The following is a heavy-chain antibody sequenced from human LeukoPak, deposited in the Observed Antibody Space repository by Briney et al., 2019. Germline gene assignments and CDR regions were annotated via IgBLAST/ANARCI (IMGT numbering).Heavy chain of an antibody. J-gene: IGHJ4*02. V-gene: IGHV3-21*01. CDR3: ARDGQIADF. Sequence: GGSLRLSWAAFGFTFSSYSMNWVRQAPAKGLERVSSISSSSSYIYYADSVKGRFTISRDNAKNSLYLQMNSLRAEDTAVYYCARDGQIADFWGQGTLVTVSS. CDR2: ISSSSSYI. CDR1: GFTFSSYS. D-gene: IGHD6-13*01.